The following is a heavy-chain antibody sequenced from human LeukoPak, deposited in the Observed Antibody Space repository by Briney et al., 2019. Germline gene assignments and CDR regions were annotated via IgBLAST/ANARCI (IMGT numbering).Heavy chain of an antibody. CDR3: ARDLVTFGGVIVLDAFDI. Sequence: GGSLRLSCAASGFTFSSYAMHWVRQAPGKGLEWVAVISYDGSNKYYADSVKGRFTISRDNSKNTLYLQMNSLRAEDTAVYYCARDLVTFGGVIVLDAFDIWGQGTMVTVSS. V-gene: IGHV3-30-3*01. CDR1: GFTFSSYA. CDR2: ISYDGSNK. D-gene: IGHD3-16*02. J-gene: IGHJ3*02.